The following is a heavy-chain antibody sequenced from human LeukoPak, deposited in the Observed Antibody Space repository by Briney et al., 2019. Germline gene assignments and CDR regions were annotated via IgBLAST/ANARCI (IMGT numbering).Heavy chain of an antibody. CDR1: GFTFSSYS. V-gene: IGHV3-48*01. Sequence: PGGPLRLSCAASGFTFSSYSMNWVRQAPGKGREWVSYISSSSSTIYYADSVKGRFTITSGNAMNSVYLKMNSLRAEDTAVYYCARDLEVNGWYNWNYGGYYYYGMDVWGQGTTVTVSS. CDR3: ARDLEVNGWYNWNYGGYYYYGMDV. J-gene: IGHJ6*02. D-gene: IGHD1-7*01. CDR2: ISSSSSTI.